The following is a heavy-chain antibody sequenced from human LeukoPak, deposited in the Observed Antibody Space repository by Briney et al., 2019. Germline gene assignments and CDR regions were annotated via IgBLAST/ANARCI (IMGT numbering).Heavy chain of an antibody. Sequence: GGSLRLSCAASGFTFSSYWMHWVRQAPGKGLVWVSRISTDGSTTTYADSVKGRFTISRDNSKNTLYLQMNSLRAEDTAVYYCARPHYDFWSGFYYYFDYWGQGTLVTVSS. CDR2: ISTDGSTT. V-gene: IGHV3-74*01. J-gene: IGHJ4*02. D-gene: IGHD3-3*01. CDR1: GFTFSSYW. CDR3: ARPHYDFWSGFYYYFDY.